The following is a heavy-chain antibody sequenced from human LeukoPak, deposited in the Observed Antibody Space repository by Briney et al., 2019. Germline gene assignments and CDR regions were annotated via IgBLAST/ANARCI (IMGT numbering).Heavy chain of an antibody. CDR2: ISAYNGNT. CDR1: GYTFTSYG. CDR3: ARGGYDFVYYYYGMDV. Sequence: ASVTVSCKASGYTFTSYGISWVRQAPGQGLGWMGWISAYNGNTNYAQKFQGRVTMTRDTSISTAYMELSRLRSDDTAVYYCARGGYDFVYYYYGMDVWGQGTTVTVSS. D-gene: IGHD3-3*01. J-gene: IGHJ6*02. V-gene: IGHV1-18*01.